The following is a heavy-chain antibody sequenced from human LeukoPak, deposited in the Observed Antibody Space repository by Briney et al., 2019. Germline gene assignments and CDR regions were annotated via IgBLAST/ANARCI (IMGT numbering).Heavy chain of an antibody. V-gene: IGHV1-18*01. D-gene: IGHD2-21*02. CDR1: GYTFTSYG. J-gene: IGHJ4*02. CDR2: ISAYNGNT. Sequence: EASVKVSCKASGYTFTSYGISWVRQAPGQGLEWMGWISAYNGNTNYAQKLQGRVTMTTDTSTSTAYMELRSLRSDDTAVYYCARSVSLVVVTADIDYWGQGTPVTVSS. CDR3: ARSVSLVVVTADIDY.